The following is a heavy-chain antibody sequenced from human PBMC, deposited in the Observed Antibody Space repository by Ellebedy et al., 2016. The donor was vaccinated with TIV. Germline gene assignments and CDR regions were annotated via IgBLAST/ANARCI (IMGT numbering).Heavy chain of an antibody. D-gene: IGHD3-10*01. V-gene: IGHV3-23*01. Sequence: GGSLRLSXAASGFTFSSYAMSWVRQAPGKGLEWVSAISGSGGSTYYADSVKGRLTISRDNSKNTLYLQMNSLRAEDTAVYYCAKADLGITMVRGVINYFDYWGQGTLVTVSS. CDR2: ISGSGGST. CDR1: GFTFSSYA. CDR3: AKADLGITMVRGVINYFDY. J-gene: IGHJ4*02.